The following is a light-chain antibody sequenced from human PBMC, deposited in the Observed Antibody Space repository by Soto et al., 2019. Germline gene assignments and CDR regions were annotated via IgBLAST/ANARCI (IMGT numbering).Light chain of an antibody. Sequence: EIVMTQSPATLSVSPGERATLSCRASQSVSSNLAWYQQKPGQAPRLLIYGASTRATGFPARFSGSGSGTAFPLTISSVQSEDFALYYCQQYNNWPPWTFGQGTKVEIK. J-gene: IGKJ1*01. CDR3: QQYNNWPPWT. V-gene: IGKV3D-15*01. CDR2: GAS. CDR1: QSVSSN.